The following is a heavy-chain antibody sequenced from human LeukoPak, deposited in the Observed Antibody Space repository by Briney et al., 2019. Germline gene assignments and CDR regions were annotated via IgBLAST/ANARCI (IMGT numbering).Heavy chain of an antibody. J-gene: IGHJ4*02. D-gene: IGHD1-26*01. CDR2: IYSGGST. CDR1: GFTLSSNY. Sequence: GGSLRLSCAASGFTLSSNYMSWVRQAPGKGLKWVSVIYSGGSTYYADSVKGRFTISRDNSKNTLYLQMNSLRAEDTAVYYRARASILGVSEWGQGTLVTVSS. V-gene: IGHV3-66*01. CDR3: ARASILGVSE.